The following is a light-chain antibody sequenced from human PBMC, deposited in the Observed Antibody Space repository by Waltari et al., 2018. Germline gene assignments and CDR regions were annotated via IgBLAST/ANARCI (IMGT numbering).Light chain of an antibody. Sequence: QSLLTQPPSVSGAPGQRVTISCTGSSPNIGGGYDVHWYQQLPGAAPKLLIYATKNRPSGVPDRFSGSKSGTSASLVITGLQTEDEADYYCQTYDSTLSAPYVFGTGTKVSIL. CDR1: SPNIGGGYD. CDR2: ATK. V-gene: IGLV1-40*01. J-gene: IGLJ1*01. CDR3: QTYDSTLSAPYV.